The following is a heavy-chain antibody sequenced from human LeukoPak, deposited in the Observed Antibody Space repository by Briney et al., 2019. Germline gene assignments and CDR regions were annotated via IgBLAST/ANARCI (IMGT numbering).Heavy chain of an antibody. CDR3: ARWLFGLDY. CDR2: ISYDGSNK. Sequence: PGRSLRLSCAASGFSFSSYPMHWVRPAPGKGLEWVAVISYDGSNKFYADSVKGRFTISRDNSKNTLYLQMNSLRGDDTALYYCARWLFGLDYWGQGTLVTVSS. J-gene: IGHJ4*02. D-gene: IGHD3-10*02. CDR1: GFSFSSYP. V-gene: IGHV3-30*01.